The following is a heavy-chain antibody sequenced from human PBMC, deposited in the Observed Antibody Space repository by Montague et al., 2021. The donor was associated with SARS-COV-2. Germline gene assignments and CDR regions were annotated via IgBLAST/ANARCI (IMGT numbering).Heavy chain of an antibody. V-gene: IGHV3-20*04. CDR2: ITRNGDST. CDR1: GSTLDDYG. Sequence: SLKLSCAASGSTLDDYGMSWVRQGPGKGLEWVSGITRNGDSTDFSDSVKGRFTISRDNAKNSLYVQMNSLRAEDTALYYCVRGFRNGPFDVWGQGTLVSVSS. CDR3: VRGFRNGPFDV. J-gene: IGHJ4*02. D-gene: IGHD1-14*01.